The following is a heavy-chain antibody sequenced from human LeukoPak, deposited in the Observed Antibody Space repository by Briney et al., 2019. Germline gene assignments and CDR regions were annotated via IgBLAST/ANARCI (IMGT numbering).Heavy chain of an antibody. D-gene: IGHD3-10*01. CDR3: ARDPYRFGSSAPFDY. V-gene: IGHV4-34*01. Sequence: PSETLSLTCAVYGGSFSGYYWSWIRQPPGKGLEWIGEINRSGSTNYNPSLKSRVTISVDTSKNQFSLKLSSVTAADTAVYYCARDPYRFGSSAPFDYWGQGTLVTVSS. CDR1: GGSFSGYY. J-gene: IGHJ4*02. CDR2: INRSGST.